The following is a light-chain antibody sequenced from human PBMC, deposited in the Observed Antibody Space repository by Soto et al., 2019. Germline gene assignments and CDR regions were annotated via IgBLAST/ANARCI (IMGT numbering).Light chain of an antibody. Sequence: QSVLTQPPSASGSPGQSVTISCTGTSSDIGGYNYVSWYRQHPGKAPKLMIFEVNKRPSGVPDRFSGSKFGNTASLTVSGHQTEDEADYYCTAFAGRNKLLLGGGTKLTVL. V-gene: IGLV2-8*01. J-gene: IGLJ2*01. CDR3: TAFAGRNKLL. CDR2: EVN. CDR1: SSDIGGYNY.